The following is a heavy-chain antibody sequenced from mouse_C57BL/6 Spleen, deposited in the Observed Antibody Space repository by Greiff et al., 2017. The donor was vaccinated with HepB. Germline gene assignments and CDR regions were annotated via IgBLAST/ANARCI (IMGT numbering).Heavy chain of an antibody. CDR1: GFTFSSYT. CDR3: ARAYSLYYFDY. CDR2: ISDGGSYT. J-gene: IGHJ2*01. D-gene: IGHD6-2*01. V-gene: IGHV5-4*03. Sequence: EVKLMESGGGLVKPGGSLKLSCAASGFTFSSYTMSWVRQTPEKRLEWVATISDGGSYTYYPDNVKGRFTISRDNAKNNLYLQMSHLKSEDTAMYYCARAYSLYYFDYWGQGTTLTVSS.